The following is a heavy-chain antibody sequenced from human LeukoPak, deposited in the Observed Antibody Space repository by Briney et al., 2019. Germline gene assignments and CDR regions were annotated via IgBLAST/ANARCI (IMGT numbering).Heavy chain of an antibody. CDR1: GFTFSSYG. D-gene: IGHD2/OR15-2a*01. V-gene: IGHV3-33*01. J-gene: IGHJ6*02. CDR3: ARDRRNYYYYYGMDV. CDR2: IWYDGSNK. Sequence: QPGGSLRFTCAASGFTFSSYGMHWVRQAPGKRLERVAVIWYDGSNKYYADSVKGRFTISRDNSKNTLYLQMNSLRAEDTAVYYCARDRRNYYYYYGMDVWGQGTTVTVSS.